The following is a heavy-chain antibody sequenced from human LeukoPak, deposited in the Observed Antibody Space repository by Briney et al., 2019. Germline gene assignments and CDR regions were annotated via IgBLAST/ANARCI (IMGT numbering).Heavy chain of an antibody. CDR3: AKDLIAGPPDYFDY. J-gene: IGHJ4*02. V-gene: IGHV3-30*18. CDR2: TDGSNK. Sequence: GGSLRLSCAASGFTFSNAWMSWVRQAPGKGLEWVAVTDGSNKYYADSVKGRFTISSDNSKNTLYLQMNSLRGEDTAVYYCAKDLIAGPPDYFDYWGQGTLVTVSS. CDR1: GFTFSNAW. D-gene: IGHD1-14*01.